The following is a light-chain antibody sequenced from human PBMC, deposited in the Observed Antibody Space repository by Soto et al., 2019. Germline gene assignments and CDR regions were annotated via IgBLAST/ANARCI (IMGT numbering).Light chain of an antibody. CDR1: SSDVGSYNR. CDR3: SLYTSSSTLV. J-gene: IGLJ2*01. V-gene: IGLV2-18*01. Sequence: QSLLTQPPSVSGSPGQSVTISCTGTSSDVGSYNRVSWYQQPPGTAPKLMIYEVSNRPSGVPDRFSGSKSGNTASLTISGLQAEDEADYYCSLYTSSSTLVFGGGTKLTVL. CDR2: EVS.